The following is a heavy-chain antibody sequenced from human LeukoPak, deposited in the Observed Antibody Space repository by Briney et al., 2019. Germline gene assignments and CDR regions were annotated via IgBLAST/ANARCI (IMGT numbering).Heavy chain of an antibody. J-gene: IGHJ4*02. CDR1: GGSISSGDYY. D-gene: IGHD3-10*01. V-gene: IGHV4-30-4*01. Sequence: ASETLSLTCTVSGGSISSGDYYWSWIRQPPGKGLEWIGYIYYSGSTYYNPSLKSRVTISVDTSKNQFSLKLSSVTAADTAVYYCARVGWFGESSGYWGQGTLVTVSS. CDR3: ARVGWFGESSGY. CDR2: IYYSGST.